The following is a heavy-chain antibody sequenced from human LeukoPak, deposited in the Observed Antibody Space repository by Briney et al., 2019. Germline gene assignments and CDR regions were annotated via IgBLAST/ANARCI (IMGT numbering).Heavy chain of an antibody. J-gene: IGHJ6*02. CDR3: AKRPVTIFGVAHYYGMDV. V-gene: IGHV3-9*01. D-gene: IGHD3-3*01. Sequence: GGSLRLSCAASGFTFDDYAMHWVRQAPGKGLEWVSGISWNSGSIGYADSVKGRFTISRDNSKNTLYLQMNSLRAEDTAVYYCAKRPVTIFGVAHYYGMDVWGQGTTVTVSS. CDR1: GFTFDDYA. CDR2: ISWNSGSI.